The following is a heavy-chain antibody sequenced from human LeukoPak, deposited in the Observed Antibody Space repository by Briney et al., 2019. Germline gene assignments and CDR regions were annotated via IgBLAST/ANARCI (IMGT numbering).Heavy chain of an antibody. J-gene: IGHJ4*02. CDR1: GYTFTAYY. CDR2: INPHSGGT. CDR3: AREIPCSSSSCLDY. Sequence: GASVKVSCKASGYTFTAYYMHWVRQAPGRGLEWMGWINPHSGGTNFAQKFQGRVTMTRDTSITTAHMELSRLTSDDTAMYYCAREIPCSSSSCLDYWGQGTLVTVSS. D-gene: IGHD2-2*01. V-gene: IGHV1-2*02.